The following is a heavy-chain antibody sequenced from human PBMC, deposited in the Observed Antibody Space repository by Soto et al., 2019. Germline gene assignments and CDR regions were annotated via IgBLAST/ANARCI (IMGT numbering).Heavy chain of an antibody. CDR2: IYYSGST. CDR1: DGSISSGGYY. V-gene: IGHV4-31*03. CDR3: ARGTNWDPGKIDS. Sequence: SETLSLTCSVSDGSISSGGYYWRWIRQHPGKGLEWIGYIYYSGSTYYNPSLKSRLTISIDTSKNQFSLKLSSLTAADTAVYYCARGTNWDPGKIDSWGQGTLVTVSS. J-gene: IGHJ4*02. D-gene: IGHD7-27*01.